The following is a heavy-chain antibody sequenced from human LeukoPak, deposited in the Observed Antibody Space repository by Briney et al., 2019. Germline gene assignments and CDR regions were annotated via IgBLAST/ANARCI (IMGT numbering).Heavy chain of an antibody. CDR3: ARAIYYYDSSGQGAFDI. CDR1: GYTFTGYY. V-gene: IGHV1-2*02. CDR2: INPKSGGT. J-gene: IGHJ3*02. Sequence: ASVKVSCKASGYTFTGYYMHWVRQAPGQGLEWMGWINPKSGGTNYAQKFQGRVTMTTDTSTSTAYMELRSLRSDDTAVYYCARAIYYYDSSGQGAFDIWGQGTMVTVSS. D-gene: IGHD3-22*01.